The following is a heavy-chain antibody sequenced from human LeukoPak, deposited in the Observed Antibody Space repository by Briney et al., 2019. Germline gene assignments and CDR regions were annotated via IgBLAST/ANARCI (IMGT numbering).Heavy chain of an antibody. CDR1: GDSISSGNY. CDR2: IFHTGST. J-gene: IGHJ5*02. CDR3: ARSPVIATAFFDP. Sequence: PSETLSLTCTVSGDSISSGNYWGWIRQPPGKGLEWIGSIFHTGSTYFNLSLKSRVTISVDTSKNQFSLRLSSVTAADTAVYYCARSPVIATAFFDPWGQGTLVTVSS. D-gene: IGHD6-13*01. V-gene: IGHV4-38-2*02.